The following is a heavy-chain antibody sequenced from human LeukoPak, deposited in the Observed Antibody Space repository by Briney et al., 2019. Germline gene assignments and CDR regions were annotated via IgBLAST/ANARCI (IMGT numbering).Heavy chain of an antibody. J-gene: IGHJ6*02. CDR1: GYTFISYG. CDR2: ISAYNGNT. V-gene: IGHV1-18*01. CDR3: ASQDYSSSSRPVYYYGMDV. Sequence: GASVKVSCKASGYTFISYGISWVRQAPGQGLEWMGWISAYNGNTNYAQKLQGRVTMTTDTSTSTAYMELRSLRSDDTAVYYCASQDYSSSSRPVYYYGMDVWGQGTTVTVSS. D-gene: IGHD6-6*01.